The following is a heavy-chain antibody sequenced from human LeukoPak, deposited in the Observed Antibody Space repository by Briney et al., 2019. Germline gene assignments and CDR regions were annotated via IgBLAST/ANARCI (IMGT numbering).Heavy chain of an antibody. D-gene: IGHD3-22*01. CDR3: ARNPELGSDSTGYRAFDI. CDR1: GFTFSTYW. V-gene: IGHV3-7*01. Sequence: GGSLRLSCAASGFTFSTYWMTWVRQTPGKGLEWVANIKEDGREKYYVDSVKGRFTISRDNAKNSLYLQMNSLRAEDTAVYYCARNPELGSDSTGYRAFDIWGQGIMVTVSS. J-gene: IGHJ3*02. CDR2: IKEDGREK.